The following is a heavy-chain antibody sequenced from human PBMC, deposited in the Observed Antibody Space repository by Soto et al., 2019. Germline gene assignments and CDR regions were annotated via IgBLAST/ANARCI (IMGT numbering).Heavy chain of an antibody. V-gene: IGHV4-34*01. CDR1: GGSLSHYY. CDR2: IKGDGST. CDR3: ARGQEGVVATH. J-gene: IGHJ4*02. D-gene: IGHD5-12*01. Sequence: QVQLQQWGAGLLKPSETLSLNCAVNGGSLSHYYWSWIRQPPGKGLEWIGEIKGDGSTNYSPSLKSRATISSETSNNQFSLRLYAVTAADTGVYYCARGQEGVVATHWDQGTLVTVSS.